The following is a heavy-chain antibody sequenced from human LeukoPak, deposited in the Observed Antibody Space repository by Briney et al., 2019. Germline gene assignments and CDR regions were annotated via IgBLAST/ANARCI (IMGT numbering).Heavy chain of an antibody. V-gene: IGHV6-1*01. CDR3: ARDRGVSSPSYYYYYYMDV. CDR1: GDSVSSNSAA. CDR2: TYYRSKWYN. J-gene: IGHJ6*03. D-gene: IGHD6-13*01. Sequence: SQTLSLTCAISGDSVSSNSAAWNWIRQSPSRGLEWLGRTYYRSKWYNDYAVSVKSRITINPDTSKNQFSLQLNSVTPEDTAVYYCARDRGVSSPSYYYYYYMDVWGKGTTVTASS.